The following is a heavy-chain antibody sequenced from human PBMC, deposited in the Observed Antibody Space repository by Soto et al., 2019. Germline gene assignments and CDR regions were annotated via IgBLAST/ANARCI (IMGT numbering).Heavy chain of an antibody. J-gene: IGHJ6*02. CDR1: GFSFRSYC. Sequence: EVQLVESGGGLVQPGGSLRLSCAASGFSFRSYCMNWVRQAPGKGLEWVTNIKQDGSEKYYVDSVKGRFTISRDNAKNSLYMQMNSLRAENTAVYYCARDRIHLRLRLAMDVWGQGTTDTVSS. D-gene: IGHD5-18*01. CDR3: ARDRIHLRLRLAMDV. CDR2: IKQDGSEK. V-gene: IGHV3-7*01.